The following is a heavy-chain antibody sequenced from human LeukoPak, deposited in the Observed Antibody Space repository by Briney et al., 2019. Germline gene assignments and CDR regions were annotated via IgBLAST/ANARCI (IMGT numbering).Heavy chain of an antibody. CDR1: GGSISTYY. V-gene: IGHV4-4*07. CDR2: IHNSGST. J-gene: IGHJ4*02. Sequence: SETLSLTCTISGGSISTYYWTWIRQPAGKGLELIGRIHNSGSTRYNPSLKSRVTMSLDTSKNQFSLNLGSVTAADTAVYYCARYVPPDCWGQGTLVIVSS. D-gene: IGHD3-10*02. CDR3: ARYVPPDC.